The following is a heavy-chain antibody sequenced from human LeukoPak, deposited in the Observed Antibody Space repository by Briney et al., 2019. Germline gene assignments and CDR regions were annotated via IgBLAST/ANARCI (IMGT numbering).Heavy chain of an antibody. CDR3: AREQNYYDSSGYRNAFDI. D-gene: IGHD3-22*01. J-gene: IGHJ3*02. V-gene: IGHV4-31*03. Sequence: PSETLSLTCTVSGCSLSSGGYYWSWIRQHPGKXXXXXXXXXYSGSTYYNPSLKSRVTLSVDTSKNQFSLKLSSVTAADTAVYYCAREQNYYDSSGYRNAFDIWGQGTMVTVSS. CDR1: GCSLSSGGYY. CDR2: XXYSGST.